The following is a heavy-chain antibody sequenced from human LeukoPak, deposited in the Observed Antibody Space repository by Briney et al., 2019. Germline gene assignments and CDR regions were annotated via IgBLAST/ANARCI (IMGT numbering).Heavy chain of an antibody. V-gene: IGHV4-59*08. CDR3: VRRGYCSGVSCYTSDQ. CDR1: GGSISSYY. Sequence: SETLSLTCSVSGGSISSYYWSWIRQPPGKGLEWIGYVYYSGSTNYNPSLKSRVTISVDTSKNQFSLKLNSVTAADTAVYYCVRRGYCSGVSCYTSDQWGQGTLVTVSS. D-gene: IGHD2-15*01. J-gene: IGHJ4*02. CDR2: VYYSGST.